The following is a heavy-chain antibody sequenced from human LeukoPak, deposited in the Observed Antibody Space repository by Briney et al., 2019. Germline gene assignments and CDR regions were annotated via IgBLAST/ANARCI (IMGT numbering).Heavy chain of an antibody. CDR1: GFTFSSYG. D-gene: IGHD3-10*02. Sequence: GGSLRLSCAASGFTFSSYGMNWVRQAPGKGLEWVSYISSSGSTIYYADSVKGRFTISKDNAKNSLYLQMNSLRAEDTAVYYCAELGITMIGGVWGKGTTVTISS. CDR2: ISSSGSTI. CDR3: AELGITMIGGV. J-gene: IGHJ6*04. V-gene: IGHV3-48*03.